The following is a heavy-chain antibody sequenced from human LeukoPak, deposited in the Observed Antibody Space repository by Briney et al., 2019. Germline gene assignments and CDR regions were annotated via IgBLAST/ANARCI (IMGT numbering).Heavy chain of an antibody. D-gene: IGHD2-2*01. Sequence: SXTLSLTCTVSGGSISSGDYYWSWIRQPPGKGLEWIVYIYYSGSTYYNPSIKSRVTISVKKAKNQFSQKQSSVTAADTAVYYCARVHQLLSYYFAYWGQGTLVTVSS. J-gene: IGHJ4*02. CDR1: GGSISSGDYY. CDR3: ARVHQLLSYYFAY. CDR2: IYYSGST. V-gene: IGHV4-30-4*08.